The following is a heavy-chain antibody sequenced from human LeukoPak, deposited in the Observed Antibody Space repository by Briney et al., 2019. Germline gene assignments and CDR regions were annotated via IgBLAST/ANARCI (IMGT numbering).Heavy chain of an antibody. CDR1: GFTFDDYA. Sequence: PGGSLRLSCAASGFTFDDYAMHWVRQAPGKGLEWVSGISWNSGSIGYADSVKGRFTISRDNAKNSLYLQMNSLRAEDTALYYCAKVGYGDYVDYFDYWGQGTLVTVSS. J-gene: IGHJ4*02. D-gene: IGHD4-17*01. V-gene: IGHV3-9*01. CDR2: ISWNSGSI. CDR3: AKVGYGDYVDYFDY.